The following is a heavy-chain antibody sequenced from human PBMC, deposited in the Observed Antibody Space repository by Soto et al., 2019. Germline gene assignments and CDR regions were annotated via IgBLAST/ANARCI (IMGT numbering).Heavy chain of an antibody. CDR1: GDFISSHY. J-gene: IGHJ5*02. Sequence: QVQLQESGPGLVKPSETLSLTCTVSGDFISSHYWSWIRQPPGKGLEWIGYISYSGNTNHSPSLKGRVTVSVDTSKKQLSLELTSLTAADTAVYYCVRHVHLTTNDLWGQGTLVTVSS. D-gene: IGHD1-1*01. V-gene: IGHV4-59*08. CDR2: ISYSGNT. CDR3: VRHVHLTTNDL.